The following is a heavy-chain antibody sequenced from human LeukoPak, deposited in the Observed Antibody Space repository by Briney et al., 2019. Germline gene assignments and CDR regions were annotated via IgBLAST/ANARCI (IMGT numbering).Heavy chain of an antibody. CDR1: GYTLTELS. D-gene: IGHD3-10*01. Sequence: ASVKVSCKVSGYTLTELSMHWVRQAPGKGLEWMGGFDPEDGETIYAQKFQGRVTMTRDTSISTAYMELSGLRSDDTAVYYCARANMVRGVGLFFDRNWFDPWGQGTLVTVSS. J-gene: IGHJ5*02. CDR3: ARANMVRGVGLFFDRNWFDP. CDR2: FDPEDGET. V-gene: IGHV1-24*01.